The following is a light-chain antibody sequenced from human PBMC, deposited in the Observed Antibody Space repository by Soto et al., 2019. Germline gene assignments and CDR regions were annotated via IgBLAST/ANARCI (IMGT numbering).Light chain of an antibody. V-gene: IGKV3-20*01. CDR2: DVS. Sequence: ETVLTQSPGTLSLSPGERATLSCRSSQSVSSNYLAWYQQKPGQAPRPLIYDVSSRATGIPDRFSGSGSGTDFTLTISRLEPEDFAMYYCQQYGSSPTFCQGTKVEIK. CDR1: QSVSSNY. J-gene: IGKJ1*01. CDR3: QQYGSSPT.